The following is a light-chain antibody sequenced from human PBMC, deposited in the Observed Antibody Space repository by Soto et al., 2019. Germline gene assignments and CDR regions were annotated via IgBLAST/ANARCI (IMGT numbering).Light chain of an antibody. CDR1: QTISIW. CDR3: QHYNSYSEA. J-gene: IGKJ1*01. Sequence: DIQMTQSPATLSVSVGDRVTITCRASQTISIWFAWYQQKPGKAPTLLIYKASTLKSGVPSRFSGSGSGTEFTLTISSLQPDDFATYYCQHYNSYSEAFGQGTKVDIK. CDR2: KAS. V-gene: IGKV1-5*03.